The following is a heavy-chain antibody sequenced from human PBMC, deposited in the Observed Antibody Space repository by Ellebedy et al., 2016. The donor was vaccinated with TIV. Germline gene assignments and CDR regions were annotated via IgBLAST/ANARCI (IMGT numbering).Heavy chain of an antibody. CDR2: INQDGSDK. Sequence: GGSLRLSCAASRFSFSSYWMTWVRQPPGKGLEWVANINQDGSDKYYVDSVKGRFTISRHNAKNSLYLQMNSLRAEATSVYYCAQDGSYGDYRSPAHAFFIWGQGTVVAVSS. V-gene: IGHV3-7*01. CDR3: AQDGSYGDYRSPAHAFFI. J-gene: IGHJ3*02. D-gene: IGHD4-17*01. CDR1: RFSFSSYW.